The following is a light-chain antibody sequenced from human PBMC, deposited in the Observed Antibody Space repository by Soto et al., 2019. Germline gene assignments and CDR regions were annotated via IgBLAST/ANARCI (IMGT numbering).Light chain of an antibody. V-gene: IGKV1-17*01. CDR3: PRYDRDPLS. CDR1: QGIGND. CDR2: AAS. J-gene: IGKJ4*01. Sequence: DLQMTQSPSSLSASVGDRVTITCRASQGIGNDLGRYQQKPGKTPKRPIYAASNLQNGDPSPFSGSESGTEFPLTISCPPPEDFATYYCPRYDRDPLSFGGGTKVEVQ.